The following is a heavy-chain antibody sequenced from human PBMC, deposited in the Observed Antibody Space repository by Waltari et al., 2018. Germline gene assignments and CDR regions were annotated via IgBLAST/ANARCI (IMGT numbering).Heavy chain of an antibody. CDR3: ARNIYYDSSGIGY. J-gene: IGHJ4*02. CDR1: GFTFSSYA. CDR2: ISYDGSNK. Sequence: QVQLVESGGGVVQPGRSLRLSCAASGFTFSSYAMHWVRQAPGKGLEWVAVISYDGSNKYYADSVKGRFTISRDNSKNTLYLQMNSLRAEDTAVYYCARNIYYDSSGIGYWGQGTLVTVSS. V-gene: IGHV3-30*01. D-gene: IGHD3-22*01.